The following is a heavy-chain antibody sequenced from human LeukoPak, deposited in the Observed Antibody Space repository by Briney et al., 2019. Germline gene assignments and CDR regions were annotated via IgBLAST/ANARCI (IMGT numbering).Heavy chain of an antibody. J-gene: IGHJ4*02. CDR1: GFTFSSYG. D-gene: IGHD2-21*02. CDR3: ANRDLPLDY. V-gene: IGHV3-23*01. CDR2: ISGSGGST. Sequence: GGSLRLSCAASGFTFSSYGMSWVRQAPGKGLEWVSAISGSGGSTYYADSVKGRFTISRDSSKNTLYLQMNSLRAEDTAVYYCANRDLPLDYWGQGTLVTVSS.